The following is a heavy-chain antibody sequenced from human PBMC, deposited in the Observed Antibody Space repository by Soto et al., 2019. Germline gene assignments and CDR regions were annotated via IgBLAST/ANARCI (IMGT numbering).Heavy chain of an antibody. J-gene: IGHJ6*03. Sequence: SETLSLTCTVSGGSISSDYWSWIRQPPGKGLEWIGYIYYSGSTNYNPSLKSRVTISVDTSKNQFSLKLSSVTAADTAVYYCARGAGVPYFYHYYYMDVWGKGTTVTVSS. CDR3: ARGAGVPYFYHYYYMDV. CDR1: GGSISSDY. V-gene: IGHV4-59*01. D-gene: IGHD3-9*01. CDR2: IYYSGST.